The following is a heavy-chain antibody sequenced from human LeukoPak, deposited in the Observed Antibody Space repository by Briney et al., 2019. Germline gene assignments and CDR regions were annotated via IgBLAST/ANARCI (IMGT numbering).Heavy chain of an antibody. CDR3: VRRYMATSAEDFDY. V-gene: IGHV3-7*01. J-gene: IGHJ4*02. Sequence: GGSLRLSCAASGFTFSNHWMTWVRQAPGKGLEWVANMNQEGSEIYYVDSVRGRFIISRDNAKKSLYLQMNTRRAEDTAVYYCVRRYMATSAEDFDYWGQGTLVTVFS. CDR1: GFTFSNHW. D-gene: IGHD3-16*02. CDR2: MNQEGSEI.